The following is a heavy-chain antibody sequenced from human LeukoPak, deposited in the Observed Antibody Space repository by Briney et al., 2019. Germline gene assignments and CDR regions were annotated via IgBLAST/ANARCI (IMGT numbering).Heavy chain of an antibody. D-gene: IGHD3-16*01. CDR3: ARQAGETVDY. V-gene: IGHV4-39*01. CDR1: GGSISSSSYY. J-gene: IGHJ4*02. CDR2: IYYSGST. Sequence: PSGTLSLTCTVSGGSISSSSYYWGWIRQPPGKGLEWIGSIYYSGSTYYNPSLKSRVTISVDTSKNQFSLKLSSVTAADTAVYYCARQAGETVDYWGQGTLVTVSS.